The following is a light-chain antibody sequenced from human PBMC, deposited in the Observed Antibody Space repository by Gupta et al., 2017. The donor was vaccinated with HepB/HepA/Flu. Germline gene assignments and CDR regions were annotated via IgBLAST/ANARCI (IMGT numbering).Light chain of an antibody. V-gene: IGKV1-39*01. CDR1: QNINTY. Sequence: IQMIQSPASLYASIGDRVTITCRASQNINTYLNWYQQKPGKAPQLLIYASISLQGGVPSRFSGDGSGTEFTLTINSLHPEDFASYYCQQSFSSPFTFGGGTKVEVK. CDR2: ASI. J-gene: IGKJ4*01. CDR3: QQSFSSPFT.